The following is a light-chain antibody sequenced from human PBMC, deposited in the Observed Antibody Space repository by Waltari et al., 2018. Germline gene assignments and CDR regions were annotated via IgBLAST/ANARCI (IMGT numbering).Light chain of an antibody. J-gene: IGKJ1*01. CDR1: QSINSN. CDR3: QQYTNWWT. V-gene: IGKV3-15*01. Sequence: EIVMTQSPATLSVSPGERATLSCRASQSINSNLAWYQQKPGQAPRLLIYDASTRVTGIPARFSGSGSGTEFTLTISSLQSEDFAVYYCQQYTNWWTFGQGTKVEIK. CDR2: DAS.